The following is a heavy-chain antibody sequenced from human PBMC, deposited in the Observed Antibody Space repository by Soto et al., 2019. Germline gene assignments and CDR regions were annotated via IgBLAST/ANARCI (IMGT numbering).Heavy chain of an antibody. D-gene: IGHD4-17*01. V-gene: IGHV3-48*01. Sequence: EVQLVESGGGLIQPGGSLRLSCAASGFTFSSYSMNWVRQAPGKGLEWISYISSSDINIYYADSVKGRFTISRDITKNALYLQMNSLRAEDTAVYYCARHYVDYGPRNDCWGPGTLVTVSS. J-gene: IGHJ4*02. CDR3: ARHYVDYGPRNDC. CDR1: GFTFSSYS. CDR2: ISSSDINI.